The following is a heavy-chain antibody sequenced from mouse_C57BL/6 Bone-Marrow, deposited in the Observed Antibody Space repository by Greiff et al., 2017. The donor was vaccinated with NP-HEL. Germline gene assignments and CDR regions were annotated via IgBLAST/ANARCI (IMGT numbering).Heavy chain of an antibody. D-gene: IGHD2-3*01. CDR1: GFSLTSYG. Sequence: VQLQQSGPGLVQPSQSLSITCTVSGFSLTSYGVHWVRQSPGKGLEWLGVIWRGGSTDYNVAFMSRLSITKDNSKSQVFFKMNSLQADDTAIYYCAKRGKEGGYSLAYWGQGTLVTVSA. J-gene: IGHJ3*01. CDR2: IWRGGST. V-gene: IGHV2-5*01. CDR3: AKRGKEGGYSLAY.